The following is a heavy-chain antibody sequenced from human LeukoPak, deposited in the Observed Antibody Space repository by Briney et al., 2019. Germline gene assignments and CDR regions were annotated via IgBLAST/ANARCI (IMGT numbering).Heavy chain of an antibody. CDR2: INPAGSTA. V-gene: IGHV3-74*01. CDR3: GRGMIGAYGSDY. D-gene: IGHD3-10*01. Sequence: GGSLRLSCAASGFTFSTYWMPWVRQAPGKGLVWVSHINPAGSTAFYADSVKGRFTISRDNAKNTVYLQMSSLGAEDTAVYYCGRGMIGAYGSDYWGQGTLVTVSS. CDR1: GFTFSTYW. J-gene: IGHJ4*02.